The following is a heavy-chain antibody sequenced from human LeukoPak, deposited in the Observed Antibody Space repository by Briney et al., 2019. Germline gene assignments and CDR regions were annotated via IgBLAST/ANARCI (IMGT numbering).Heavy chain of an antibody. CDR3: ARIKTTVTTFEN. Sequence: SETLSLTCTVSGGSISSTSYYWGWIRQPPGKGLEWLGTIYYTGSTYYNPSLRSRVTISVDTSKNQFSLRLSSVTAADTAVYYCARIKTTVTTFENWGQGTLVTVSS. D-gene: IGHD4-17*01. CDR1: GGSISSTSYY. CDR2: IYYTGST. V-gene: IGHV4-39*01. J-gene: IGHJ4*02.